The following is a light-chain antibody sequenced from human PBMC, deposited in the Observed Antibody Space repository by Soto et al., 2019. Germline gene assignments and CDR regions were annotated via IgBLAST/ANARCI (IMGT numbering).Light chain of an antibody. V-gene: IGLV1-44*01. CDR1: SSNIGSKT. CDR3: AAWDDSLNGVV. J-gene: IGLJ2*01. Sequence: QSVLTQPPSASGTPGQRVTISCSGSSSNIGSKTVNWYQQLPGTAPKLLIYSNNQRPSGVPDRLSGSNSGTSASLAIIGLQSEDEDDYYCAAWDDSLNGVVFGGGTKLTVL. CDR2: SNN.